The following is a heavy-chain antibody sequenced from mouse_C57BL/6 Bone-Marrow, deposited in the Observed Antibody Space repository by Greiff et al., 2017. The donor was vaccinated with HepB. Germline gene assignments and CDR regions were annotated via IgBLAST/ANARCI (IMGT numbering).Heavy chain of an antibody. J-gene: IGHJ3*01. CDR3: ARDRGNGYSWFAY. D-gene: IGHD2-3*01. Sequence: DVQLQESGPGMVKPSQSLSLTCTVTGYSITSGYDWHWIRHFPGNKLEWMGYISYSGSTNYNPSLKSRISITHDTSKNHFFLKLNSVTTEDTATYYCARDRGNGYSWFAYWGQGTLVTVSA. V-gene: IGHV3-1*01. CDR2: ISYSGST. CDR1: GYSITSGYD.